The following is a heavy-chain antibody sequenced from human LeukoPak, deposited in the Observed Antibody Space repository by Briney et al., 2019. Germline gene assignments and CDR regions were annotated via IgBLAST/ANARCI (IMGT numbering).Heavy chain of an antibody. Sequence: RGWALRLSCAASRSTFDDYGMSWVRQAPWKGLEWVSGINWNGGRTGYADSVKGRFTISRDNAKNSLYLQMNSLRAEDTALYYCARNFWSGYYPFDYWGQGTLVTVSS. J-gene: IGHJ4*02. D-gene: IGHD3-3*01. CDR2: INWNGGRT. V-gene: IGHV3-20*04. CDR1: RSTFDDYG. CDR3: ARNFWSGYYPFDY.